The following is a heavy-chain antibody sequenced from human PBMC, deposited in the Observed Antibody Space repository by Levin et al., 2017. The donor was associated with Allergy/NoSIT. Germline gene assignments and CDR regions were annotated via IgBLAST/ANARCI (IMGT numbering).Heavy chain of an antibody. Sequence: LSLTCAASGFTVSSNYMSWVRQAPGKGLEWVSVIYSGGSTYYADSVKGRFTISRDNSKNTLYLQMNSLRAEDTAVYYCARSAADYYDSSGYYGDWYFDLWGRGTLVTVSS. V-gene: IGHV3-53*01. CDR1: GFTVSSNY. CDR2: IYSGGST. CDR3: ARSAADYYDSSGYYGDWYFDL. D-gene: IGHD3-22*01. J-gene: IGHJ2*01.